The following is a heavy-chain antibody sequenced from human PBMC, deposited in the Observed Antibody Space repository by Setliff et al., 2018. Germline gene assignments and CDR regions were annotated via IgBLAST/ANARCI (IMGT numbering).Heavy chain of an antibody. D-gene: IGHD3-9*01. CDR2: IHASGSP. V-gene: IGHV4-61*02. Sequence: PSETLSLTCTVSGGSIINSYYWSWIRQPAGKKLEWIGRIHASGSPDYNPSFKSRVTISRDTSTNQFSLKLGSVTAADTAVYYCARERYFDWFFEDWGHGTLVTVSS. CDR3: ARERYFDWFFED. CDR1: GGSIINSYY. J-gene: IGHJ4*01.